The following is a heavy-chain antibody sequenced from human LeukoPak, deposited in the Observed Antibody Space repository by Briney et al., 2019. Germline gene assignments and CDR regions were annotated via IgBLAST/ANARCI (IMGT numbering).Heavy chain of an antibody. J-gene: IGHJ4*02. V-gene: IGHV3-48*01. CDR1: GFTFSNAW. CDR2: ISSSSSTI. D-gene: IGHD4-23*01. Sequence: GGSLRLSCAASGFTFSNAWMSWVRQAPGKGLEWVSYISSSSSTIYYADSVKGRFTISRDNAKNSLYLQMNSLRAEDTAVYYCAREGNGFDYWGQGTLVTVSS. CDR3: AREGNGFDY.